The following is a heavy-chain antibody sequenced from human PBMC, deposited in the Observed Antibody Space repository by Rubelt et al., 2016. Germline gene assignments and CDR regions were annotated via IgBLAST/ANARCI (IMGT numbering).Heavy chain of an antibody. Sequence: QVQLQESGPGLVKPSETLSLNCAVSGGSIINYYWRWIRQPPGKALEWIGYIYHTGSTNYNPSLKHRVSLSVDTSRNQISLNLAPVAAADTAVYYCARKFTNYATYYFDYWGQGTLVTVSS. J-gene: IGHJ4*02. CDR1: GGSIINYY. V-gene: IGHV4-59*01. CDR2: IYHTGST. D-gene: IGHD2-8*01. CDR3: ARKFTNYATYYFDY.